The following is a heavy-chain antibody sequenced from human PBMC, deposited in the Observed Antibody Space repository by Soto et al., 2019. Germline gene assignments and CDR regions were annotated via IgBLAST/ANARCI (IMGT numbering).Heavy chain of an antibody. V-gene: IGHV1-3*05. J-gene: IGHJ4*02. Sequence: QVQLVQSGAEEKKPGASVKVSCKASGYTFTGYAMHWVRQAPGQRLEWMGWINAGNGNTKYSQKFQGRVTITRDISASAAYMELSSLSSEDTAVYYCARAVAVAADFDYWGQGTLVTVSS. CDR1: GYTFTGYA. CDR3: ARAVAVAADFDY. CDR2: INAGNGNT. D-gene: IGHD6-19*01.